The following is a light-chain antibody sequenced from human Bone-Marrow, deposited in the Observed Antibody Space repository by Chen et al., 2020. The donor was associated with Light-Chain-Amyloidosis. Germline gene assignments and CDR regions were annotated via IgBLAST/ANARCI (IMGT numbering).Light chain of an antibody. Sequence: QSVLNQPPSASGTPGQRVAISCSGSTSTIGGSFIYCYRHPPGTAPKLLISRDTQRPSGVPARFSGSKSGTSASLTISGLRSEDDAVYYCATCDCSGSGQGVFGGGTKLTV. CDR3: ATCDCSGSGQGV. J-gene: IGLJ3*02. CDR2: RDT. V-gene: IGLV1-47*02. CDR1: TSTIGGSF.